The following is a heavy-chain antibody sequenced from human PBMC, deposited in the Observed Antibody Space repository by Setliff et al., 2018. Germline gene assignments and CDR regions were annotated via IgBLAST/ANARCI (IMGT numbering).Heavy chain of an antibody. CDR2: IRGRTDNYAT. CDR3: TFARDGYDVFDI. D-gene: IGHD5-18*01. CDR1: GFSFSGSA. V-gene: IGHV3-73*01. Sequence: GESLKISCAASGFSFSGSAVYWVRQASVKGLEWIGRIRGRTDNYATAYAASVRGRFTISRDDSKNTAYFQMNSLKTEDTAVYYCTFARDGYDVFDIWGQGTMVTVSS. J-gene: IGHJ3*02.